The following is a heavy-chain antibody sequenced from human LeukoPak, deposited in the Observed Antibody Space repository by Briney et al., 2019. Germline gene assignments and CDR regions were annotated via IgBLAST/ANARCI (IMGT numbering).Heavy chain of an antibody. D-gene: IGHD3-9*01. Sequence: GASVTVSFTASGYTFTNYYIHWVRQAPGQGLEWTGIINPSGGSTSYAQKFQGRVTITRDTSTSTVYMELSSLRSEDTAVYYCASPREGPLVRGAYDILTAWGQGTLVTVSS. CDR3: ASPREGPLVRGAYDILTA. CDR2: INPSGGST. V-gene: IGHV1-46*01. CDR1: GYTFTNYY. J-gene: IGHJ5*02.